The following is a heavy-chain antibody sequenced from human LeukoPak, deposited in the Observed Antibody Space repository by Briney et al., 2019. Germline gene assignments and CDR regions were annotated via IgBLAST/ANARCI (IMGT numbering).Heavy chain of an antibody. CDR2: FSTRGII. Sequence: SETLSLTCTVSGGPISGYYWSWIRQPAGKGLEWIGRFSTRGIINYNPSLKSRVTMSVDTSKNHFSLKLGSVTAADTAVYYCARDLDGDSFYFDNWGQGTLVTVSS. CDR1: GGPISGYY. V-gene: IGHV4-4*07. D-gene: IGHD7-27*01. J-gene: IGHJ4*02. CDR3: ARDLDGDSFYFDN.